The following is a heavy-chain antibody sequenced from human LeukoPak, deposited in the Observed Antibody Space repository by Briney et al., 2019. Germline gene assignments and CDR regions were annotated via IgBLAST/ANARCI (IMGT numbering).Heavy chain of an antibody. J-gene: IGHJ4*02. V-gene: IGHV1-46*01. D-gene: IGHD6-19*01. CDR3: ARLDDSSGWYGY. CDR1: GYTFTSYY. Sequence: GASVTVSCKASGYTFTSYYMHWVRQAPGQGLEWMGIINPSGGSTSYAQKFQGRVTMTRNTSTSTVYMELSSLRSEDTAEYYCARLDDSSGWYGYWGQGTLVTVSS. CDR2: INPSGGST.